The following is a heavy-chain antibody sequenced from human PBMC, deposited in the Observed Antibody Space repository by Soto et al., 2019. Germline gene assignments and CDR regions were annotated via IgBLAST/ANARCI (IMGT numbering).Heavy chain of an antibody. D-gene: IGHD3-22*01. Sequence: GGSLRLSCAASGFTFSSYSMNWGRQAPGKGLEWVSYISSSSSTIYYADSVKGRFTISRDNAKNSLYLQMNSLRAEDTAVYYCAREGYYYDSRPKYGMDVWGQGNTVTASS. J-gene: IGHJ6*02. CDR3: AREGYYYDSRPKYGMDV. V-gene: IGHV3-48*01. CDR2: ISSSSSTI. CDR1: GFTFSSYS.